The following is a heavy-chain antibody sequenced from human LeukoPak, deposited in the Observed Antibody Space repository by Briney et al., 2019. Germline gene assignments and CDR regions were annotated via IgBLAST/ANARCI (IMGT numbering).Heavy chain of an antibody. V-gene: IGHV4-39*01. CDR2: IDYTGRT. D-gene: IGHD3-22*01. CDR1: GCSIGSGSSY. CDR3: VRFDDTSAYFWD. Sequence: KASETLSLTCSVSGCSIGSGSSYWGWIRQPPGKALEWIGSIDYTGRTYNNPFLKSRVAVSVDTSKNQFSLKLASVTAADTAIYYCVRFDDTSAYFWDWGQGTLVTVSS. J-gene: IGHJ4*02.